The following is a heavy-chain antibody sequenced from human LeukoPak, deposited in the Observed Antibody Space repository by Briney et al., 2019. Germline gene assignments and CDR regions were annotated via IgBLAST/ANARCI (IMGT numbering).Heavy chain of an antibody. D-gene: IGHD3-16*01. J-gene: IGHJ5*02. V-gene: IGHV1-18*01. CDR2: ISSYNGNT. CDR3: ARVRLRLGDLEVGWFDP. Sequence: ASVKVSCKASGYTFRNYGISWVRQAPGQGLEWMGWISSYNGNTNYAQKLQGRVTMTTDKSTSTAYMELRSLRSDDTAVYYCARVRLRLGDLEVGWFDPWGQGTLVTVSS. CDR1: GYTFRNYG.